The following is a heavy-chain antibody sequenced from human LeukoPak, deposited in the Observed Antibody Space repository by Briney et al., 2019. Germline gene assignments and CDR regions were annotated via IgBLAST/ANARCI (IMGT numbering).Heavy chain of an antibody. D-gene: IGHD3-10*02. Sequence: GGSLRLSCAASGFTFSSYWMSWVRQAPGKGLEWVANIKQDGREKYYVDSMKGRFTISRDNAKNSLYLQMNSLRAEDTAVYYCAELGITMIGGVWGKGTTVTISS. J-gene: IGHJ6*04. V-gene: IGHV3-7*01. CDR3: AELGITMIGGV. CDR2: IKQDGREK. CDR1: GFTFSSYW.